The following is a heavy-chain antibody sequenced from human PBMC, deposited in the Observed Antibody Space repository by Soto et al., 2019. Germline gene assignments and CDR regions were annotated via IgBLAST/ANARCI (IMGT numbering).Heavy chain of an antibody. J-gene: IGHJ4*02. CDR3: AKDICAYSSGSCYFDY. D-gene: IGHD6-19*01. Sequence: GWSLRLSCAASGFTFSSSVMSWVRQAPGKGLEWVSTISDSASTTYYTDSVKGRFTISRDNSKNTLYLQMNSLRAEDTAMYYCAKDICAYSSGSCYFDYWGQGTMVTVAS. CDR1: GFTFSSSV. CDR2: ISDSASTT. V-gene: IGHV3-23*01.